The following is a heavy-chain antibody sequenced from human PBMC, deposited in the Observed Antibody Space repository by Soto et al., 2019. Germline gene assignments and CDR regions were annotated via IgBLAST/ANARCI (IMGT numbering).Heavy chain of an antibody. D-gene: IGHD2-21*02. Sequence: ASVKVSCKVSGDTFTDYYIHWVRQAPGQGLEWMGTVNPSGGHTTYAQHFLGRVTMTRDTSTSTLYMELTSLTSDDTAIYYCARGGHVVVVTAALDYWGQGTLVTVSS. CDR2: VNPSGGHT. V-gene: IGHV1-46*01. CDR1: GDTFTDYY. J-gene: IGHJ4*02. CDR3: ARGGHVVVVTAALDY.